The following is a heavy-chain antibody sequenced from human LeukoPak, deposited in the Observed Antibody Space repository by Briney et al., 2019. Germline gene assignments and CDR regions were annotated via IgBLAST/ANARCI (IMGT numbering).Heavy chain of an antibody. CDR3: ARDGGYCSGGTCYFTSRY. CDR2: ISSTSSNI. J-gene: IGHJ4*02. V-gene: IGHV3-21*01. D-gene: IGHD2-15*01. CDR1: GFTFNTYS. Sequence: GGSLRLSCAASGFTFNTYSMNGVGQAPGEGREWVSSISSTSSNIYYADSGKGRFTISRDNAKNSLYLQMNSLRAEDTAVYYRARDGGYCSGGTCYFTSRYWGQGTLVTVSS.